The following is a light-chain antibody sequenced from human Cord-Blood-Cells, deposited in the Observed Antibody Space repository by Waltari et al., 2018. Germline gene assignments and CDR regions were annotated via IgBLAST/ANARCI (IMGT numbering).Light chain of an antibody. Sequence: ELVLTQSPGTLSLSPGERATLSCRASQSVSSSYLAWYQQKPGQAPRLLIYGASSRATGIPDWFSGSGSGTDFTLTISRLEPEDFAVYYCQQYGSFFGQGTRLEIK. CDR1: QSVSSSY. CDR3: QQYGSF. J-gene: IGKJ5*01. CDR2: GAS. V-gene: IGKV3-20*01.